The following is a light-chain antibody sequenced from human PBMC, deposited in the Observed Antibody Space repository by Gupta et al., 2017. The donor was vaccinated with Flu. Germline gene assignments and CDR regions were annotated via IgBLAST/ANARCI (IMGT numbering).Light chain of an antibody. Sequence: GDRVTITCRASQGISSWLAWYQQKPGKAPKLLIYKASSLESGVPSRFSGSGSGTEFTLTISSLQPDDFASYYCQQFNSYPLTFGGGTKVENK. CDR3: QQFNSYPLT. CDR2: KAS. CDR1: QGISSW. V-gene: IGKV1-5*03. J-gene: IGKJ4*01.